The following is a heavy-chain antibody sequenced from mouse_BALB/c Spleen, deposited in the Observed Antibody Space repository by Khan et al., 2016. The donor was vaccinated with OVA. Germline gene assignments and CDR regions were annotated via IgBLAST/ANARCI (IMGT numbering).Heavy chain of an antibody. J-gene: IGHJ3*01. CDR3: ARGGYGTSFAF. CDR2: IDPSDNKT. D-gene: IGHD2-1*01. V-gene: IGHV1-61*01. Sequence: QVQLKQSGAELVRPGASVKLSCKASGYTFTSFWMNWVKLRPGQSLEWIGMIDPSDNKTHYNQMFKDKATLTVDKSSNTAYMQLSSLTSEDSAVYFCARGGYGTSFAFWGQGLWSLSLQ. CDR1: GYTFTSFW.